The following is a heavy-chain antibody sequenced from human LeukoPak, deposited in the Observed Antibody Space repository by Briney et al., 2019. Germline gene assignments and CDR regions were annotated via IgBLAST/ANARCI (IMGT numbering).Heavy chain of an antibody. CDR3: ARVSLRSGAFDI. J-gene: IGHJ3*02. V-gene: IGHV1-8*01. CDR1: GYTFTSYD. Sequence: GASVKVSCKASGYTFTSYDINWVRQAPGQGLEWMGWMNPNSGNTDYAQKFQGRVTMTRNTSISTAYMELSSLRSEDTAVYYCARVSLRSGAFDIWGQGTMVTVSS. D-gene: IGHD3-10*01. CDR2: MNPNSGNT.